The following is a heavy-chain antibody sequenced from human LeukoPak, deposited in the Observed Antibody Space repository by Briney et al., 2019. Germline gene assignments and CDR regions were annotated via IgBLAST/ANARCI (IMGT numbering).Heavy chain of an antibody. CDR1: GFTFSSYS. D-gene: IGHD5-12*01. CDR3: AREVWLRGIDP. Sequence: GGSLRLSCAASGFTFSSYSMNWVRQAPGKGLEWVSYISSSSSTIYYADSLKGRFTISRDNAKNSLYLQMNSLRAEDTAVYYCAREVWLRGIDPWGKGTLVTVSS. CDR2: ISSSSSTI. J-gene: IGHJ5*02. V-gene: IGHV3-48*01.